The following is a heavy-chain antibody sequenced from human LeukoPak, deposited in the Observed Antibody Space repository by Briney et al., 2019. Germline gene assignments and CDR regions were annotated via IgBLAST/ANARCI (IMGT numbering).Heavy chain of an antibody. Sequence: NPSETLSLTCTVSGGSISSYYWSWIRQPPGEGLEWIGYIYYSGSTNYNPSLKSRVTISVDTSKNQFSLKLSSVTAADTAVYYCARGGYSYGFQISWFDPWGQGTLVTVSS. J-gene: IGHJ5*02. CDR3: ARGGYSYGFQISWFDP. D-gene: IGHD5-18*01. V-gene: IGHV4-59*01. CDR1: GGSISSYY. CDR2: IYYSGST.